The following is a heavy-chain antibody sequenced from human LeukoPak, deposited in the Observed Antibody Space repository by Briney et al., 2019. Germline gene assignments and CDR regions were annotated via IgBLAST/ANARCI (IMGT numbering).Heavy chain of an antibody. D-gene: IGHD1-1*01. J-gene: IGHJ4*02. CDR2: ISYDGSSK. CDR1: GFAFSSYG. Sequence: GRSLRLSCAASGFAFSSYGIHWVRQAPGKGLEWVAVISYDGSSKYYADSVKGRFTISRDNSKNTVYLQMNSLRAEDTAVYYCARNWNDDYWGQGTLVTVSS. CDR3: ARNWNDDY. V-gene: IGHV3-30*03.